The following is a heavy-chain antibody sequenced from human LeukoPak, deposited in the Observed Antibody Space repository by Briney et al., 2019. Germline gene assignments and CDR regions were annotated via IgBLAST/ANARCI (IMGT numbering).Heavy chain of an antibody. Sequence: PSETLSLTCAVYGGSFSGYYWSWIRQPPGKGLEWIGEINHSGSTNYNPSLKSRVTISVDTSKNQFSLKLSSVTAADTAVYYCAGGRLGSGWSGGYYFDYWGQGTLVTVSS. CDR2: INHSGST. J-gene: IGHJ4*02. D-gene: IGHD6-19*01. CDR3: AGGRLGSGWSGGYYFDY. V-gene: IGHV4-34*01. CDR1: GGSFSGYY.